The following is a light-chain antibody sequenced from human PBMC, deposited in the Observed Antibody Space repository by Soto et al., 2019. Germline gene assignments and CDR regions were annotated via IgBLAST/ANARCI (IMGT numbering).Light chain of an antibody. Sequence: QSALTQPDSVSGSPGQSITISCTGTSSDVGAYNYVSWYQQLPGTAPKLMIYGVTIRPSGVSNRFSGSKSGNTASLTISGLQAEDEADYYCSSYTSTSTLIVFGTGTKLTVL. CDR2: GVT. CDR3: SSYTSTSTLIV. CDR1: SSDVGAYNY. J-gene: IGLJ1*01. V-gene: IGLV2-14*01.